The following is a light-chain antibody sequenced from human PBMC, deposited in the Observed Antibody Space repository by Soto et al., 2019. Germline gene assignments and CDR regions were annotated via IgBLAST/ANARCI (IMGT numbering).Light chain of an antibody. CDR3: QQYSNWPT. CDR1: QGINNF. Sequence: IQLTQSPSSLSASVGDRVTITCRASQGINNFLAWYQQKPGKAPKLLIYAASTLQSGVPSRFSGSGSGTDFTLTISSLQSEDSALYYCQQYSNWPTFGQGTRLEIK. V-gene: IGKV1-9*01. J-gene: IGKJ5*01. CDR2: AAS.